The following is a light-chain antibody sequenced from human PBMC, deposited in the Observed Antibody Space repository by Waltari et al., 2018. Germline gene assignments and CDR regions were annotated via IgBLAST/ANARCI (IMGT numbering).Light chain of an antibody. CDR2: DVT. Sequence: QSALTQPASVSGSPGQSIAISCTGTSSEVGGYNYVSWYQLHPAKAPKLMIYDVTNRPSWVSKRFSGSKSGNTASLTISGLQAEDEADYYCCSYTSSRTWVFGGGTKVTVL. CDR3: CSYTSSRTWV. J-gene: IGLJ3*02. V-gene: IGLV2-14*03. CDR1: SSEVGGYNY.